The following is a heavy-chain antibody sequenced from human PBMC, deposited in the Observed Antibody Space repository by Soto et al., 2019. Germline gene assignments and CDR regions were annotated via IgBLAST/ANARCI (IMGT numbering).Heavy chain of an antibody. D-gene: IGHD4-4*01. V-gene: IGHV4-30-4*01. CDR1: GGSISSNDYY. CDR2: IFYSGGT. CDR3: ARFFSNSGVDYRFDL. J-gene: IGHJ3*01. Sequence: QVQLQESGPGLVEPSQTLSLTCTVSGGSISSNDYYWNWIRQAPGKGPEWIAYIFYSGGTYYNPALKCRVTISVDTSKYLFSLKVSSVTAADTAVYYCARFFSNSGVDYRFDLWGQGTMVTVSS.